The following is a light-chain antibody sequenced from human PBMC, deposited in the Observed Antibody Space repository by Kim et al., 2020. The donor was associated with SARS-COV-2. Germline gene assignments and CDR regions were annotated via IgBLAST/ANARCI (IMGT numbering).Light chain of an antibody. V-gene: IGKV1-16*02. CDR1: QDIRNA. CDR3: QQYRAYPVT. J-gene: IGKJ2*01. CDR2: AAS. Sequence: STSIGDRVTISCRASQDIRNALAWLRLKTGKCPETLIYAASTMKSGVPSKFSGSGSGTEFTLTINSLQPEDIATYYGQQYRAYPVTFGQGTKLEI.